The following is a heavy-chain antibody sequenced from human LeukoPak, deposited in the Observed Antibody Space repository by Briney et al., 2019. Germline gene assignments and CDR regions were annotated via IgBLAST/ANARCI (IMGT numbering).Heavy chain of an antibody. J-gene: IGHJ4*02. Sequence: PGGSLRLSRLTSGFTLSTKAMSWVGQAPGKGLEWISGISGSGASTYYADSVKGRFTISRDDSRNTLYLQMKSLRGDDTAVYYCAKDLGKWASLHFFDHWGQGTLVTVSS. V-gene: IGHV3-23*01. D-gene: IGHD1-26*01. CDR3: AKDLGKWASLHFFDH. CDR1: GFTLSTKA. CDR2: ISGSGAST.